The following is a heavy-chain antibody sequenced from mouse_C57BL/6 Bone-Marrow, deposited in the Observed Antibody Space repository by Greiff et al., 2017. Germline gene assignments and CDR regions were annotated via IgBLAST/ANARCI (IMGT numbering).Heavy chain of an antibody. Sequence: EVMLVESGGDLVKPGGSLKLSCAASGFTFSDYGMYWVRQTPDKRLEWVATISSGGSYTYYPDSVKGRFTFSRDNAKSTLYLQMSSLTSEDTAMYYCARLPFFRVVCFDDWGQGTTVTVSS. CDR2: ISSGGSYT. CDR1: GFTFSDYG. CDR3: ARLPFFRVVCFDD. J-gene: IGHJ2*01. V-gene: IGHV5-6*02. D-gene: IGHD1-1*02.